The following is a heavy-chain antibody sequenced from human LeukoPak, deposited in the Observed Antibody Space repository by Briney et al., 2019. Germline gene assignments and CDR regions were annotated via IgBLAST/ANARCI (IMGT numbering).Heavy chain of an antibody. D-gene: IGHD6-13*01. CDR1: GGSISSHY. Sequence: PSETLSLTCTVSGGSISSHYWSWIRQPPGKGLEWIGYIYYSGSTNYNPSLKSRVTISVDTSKNQFSLKLSSVTAADTAVYYCARTGYSSSEFDPWGQGTLVAVSS. J-gene: IGHJ5*02. V-gene: IGHV4-59*11. CDR2: IYYSGST. CDR3: ARTGYSSSEFDP.